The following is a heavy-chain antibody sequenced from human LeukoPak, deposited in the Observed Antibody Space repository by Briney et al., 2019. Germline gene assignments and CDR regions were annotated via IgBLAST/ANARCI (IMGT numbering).Heavy chain of an antibody. CDR3: AKELFSSSWYSPYYYYGMDV. J-gene: IGHJ6*02. CDR2: ISGSVGST. CDR1: GFTFSSYA. V-gene: IGHV3-23*01. Sequence: RPGGSLRLSCAASGFTFSSYAMSWVRQAPGKGLEWVSAISGSVGSTYYADSVKGRFTISRDNSKNTLYLQMNSLRAEDTAVYYCAKELFSSSWYSPYYYYGMDVWGQGTTVTVSS. D-gene: IGHD6-13*01.